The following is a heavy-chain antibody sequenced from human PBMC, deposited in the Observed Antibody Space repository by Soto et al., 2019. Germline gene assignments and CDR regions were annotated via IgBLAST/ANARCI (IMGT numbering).Heavy chain of an antibody. CDR1: GGSISSGGYY. J-gene: IGHJ6*02. Sequence: QVQLQESGPGLVKPSQTLSLTCTVSGGSISSGGYYWSWIRQHPGKGLEWIGYIYYSGSTYYDPSLKSRVTISVDTSKNQFSLKLSSVTAADTAVYYCASGITWGSGSYYYGMDVWGQGTTVTVSS. CDR3: ASGITWGSGSYYYGMDV. CDR2: IYYSGST. D-gene: IGHD3-10*01. V-gene: IGHV4-31*03.